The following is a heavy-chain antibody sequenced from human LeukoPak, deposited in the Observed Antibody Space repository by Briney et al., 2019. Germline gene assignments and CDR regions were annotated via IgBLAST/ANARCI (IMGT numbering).Heavy chain of an antibody. V-gene: IGHV4-39*07. Sequence: SETLSLTCTVSGGSISSSSYYWGWIRQPPGKGLEWIGSIYYSGSTYYNPSLKSRVTISVDTSKNQFSLKLSSVTAADTAVYYCARDFLRSSWPLGPDRLDPWGQGTLVTVSS. CDR1: GGSISSSSYY. CDR2: IYYSGST. D-gene: IGHD6-13*01. J-gene: IGHJ5*02. CDR3: ARDFLRSSWPLGPDRLDP.